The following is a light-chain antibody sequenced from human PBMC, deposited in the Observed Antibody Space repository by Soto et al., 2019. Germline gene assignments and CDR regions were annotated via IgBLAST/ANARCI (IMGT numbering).Light chain of an antibody. Sequence: SALTQPASVSGSPGQSITISCTGTSSDVGGYNYVSWYQQHPGKAPKLIIYDVFYRPSGVSNRFSGSKSGNTASLTISGLQAEDETDYYCSSYTSSSTLVFGGGTKLTVL. CDR1: SSDVGGYNY. CDR3: SSYTSSSTLV. CDR2: DVF. V-gene: IGLV2-14*01. J-gene: IGLJ2*01.